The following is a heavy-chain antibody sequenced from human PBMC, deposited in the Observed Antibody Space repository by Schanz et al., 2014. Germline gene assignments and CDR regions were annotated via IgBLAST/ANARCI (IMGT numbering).Heavy chain of an antibody. V-gene: IGHV3-74*02. CDR1: GFTFSSYA. CDR2: INGDGSRT. J-gene: IGHJ3*02. CDR3: ARVALPGYSSPRDAFDI. D-gene: IGHD5-18*01. Sequence: VQLVESGGGLIQPGGSLRLSCAASGFTFSSYAMSWVRQAPGKGLVWVSRINGDGSRTAYADSVKGRFTISRDNAKNTLYLQMNSLRAEDTAVYYCARVALPGYSSPRDAFDIWGQGTMVTVSS.